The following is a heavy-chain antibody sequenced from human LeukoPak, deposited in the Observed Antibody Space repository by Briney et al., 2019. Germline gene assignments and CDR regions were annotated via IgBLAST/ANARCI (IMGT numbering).Heavy chain of an antibody. D-gene: IGHD6-6*01. J-gene: IGHJ6*02. CDR1: GGTFSRYA. V-gene: IGHV1-69*04. CDR3: ARDVPSGFIEGRRPQNYDCMDV. CDR2: IIPIFGIA. Sequence: SVKVSCKASGGTFSRYATSWVRQAPGQGREWMRRIIPIFGIANYAQKFQGRVTITADKSTSTAYMELSSLRSEDTAVYSCARDVPSGFIEGRRPQNYDCMDVWGQGTPVTVSS.